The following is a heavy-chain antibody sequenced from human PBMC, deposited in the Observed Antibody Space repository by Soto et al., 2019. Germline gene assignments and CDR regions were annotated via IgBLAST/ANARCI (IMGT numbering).Heavy chain of an antibody. J-gene: IGHJ6*03. D-gene: IGHD2-2*01. V-gene: IGHV4-39*01. CDR3: ARTYVTDVVVVPASKDYMDV. CDR1: GGSFSSSSSS. Sequence: QLQLQESGPGLVKPSETLSLTCTVSGGSFSSSSSSWGWIRQPPGKGLEWLGIISYSGSTYYSPSLKSRVTISVDASKNLFSLKLSSVTAADTAVYYCARTYVTDVVVVPASKDYMDVWGKGTTVTVSS. CDR2: ISYSGST.